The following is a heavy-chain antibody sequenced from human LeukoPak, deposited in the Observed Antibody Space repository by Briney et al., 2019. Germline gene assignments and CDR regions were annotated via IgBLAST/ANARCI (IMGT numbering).Heavy chain of an antibody. CDR3: ARESELISSGESTDYFDY. J-gene: IGHJ4*02. CDR2: INHSGST. Sequence: KASETLSLTCAVYGGSFSGYYWSWIRQPPGKGLEWIGEINHSGSTNYNPSLKSRVTISVDTSKNQFSLKLSSVTAADTAVYYCARESELISSGESTDYFDYWGQGTLVTVSS. V-gene: IGHV4-34*01. D-gene: IGHD3-10*01. CDR1: GGSFSGYY.